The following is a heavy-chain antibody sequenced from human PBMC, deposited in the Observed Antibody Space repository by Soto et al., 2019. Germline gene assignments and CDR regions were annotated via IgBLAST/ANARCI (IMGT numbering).Heavy chain of an antibody. CDR1: GYTFTSYY. CDR3: AGDGKNSSSSPYYYYYYGMDV. Sequence: ASVKVSCKASGYTFTSYYMHWVRQAPGQGLEWMGIINPSGGSTSYAQKLQGRVTMTRDTSTSTVYMELSSLRSEDTAVYYCAGDGKNSSSSPYYYYYYGMDVWGQGTTVTVSS. J-gene: IGHJ6*02. D-gene: IGHD6-6*01. CDR2: INPSGGST. V-gene: IGHV1-46*01.